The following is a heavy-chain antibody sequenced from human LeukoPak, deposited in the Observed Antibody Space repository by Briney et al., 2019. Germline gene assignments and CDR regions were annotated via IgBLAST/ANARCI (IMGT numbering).Heavy chain of an antibody. J-gene: IGHJ3*02. CDR1: GGSISSYY. V-gene: IGHV4-59*08. D-gene: IGHD2-2*01. CDR3: ARLWDIVVVPSEYAFDI. Sequence: PSETLSLTCTVSGGSISSYYWSWIRQPPGKGLEWIGYIYYSGSTNYNPSLKSRVTISVDTSKNQFSLKLGSVTAADTAVYYCARLWDIVVVPSEYAFDIWGQGTMVTVSS. CDR2: IYYSGST.